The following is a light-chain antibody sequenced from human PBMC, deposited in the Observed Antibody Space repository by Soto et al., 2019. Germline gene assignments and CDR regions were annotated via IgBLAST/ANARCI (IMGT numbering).Light chain of an antibody. V-gene: IGLV2-11*01. J-gene: IGLJ3*02. CDR2: DVN. CDR1: SSDVGGYNY. CDR3: CSYAGSFTWV. Sequence: QSALTQPRSVSGSPGQSVTISCTGTSSDVGGYNYVSWYQQHPGRAPKLMIYDVNKRPSGVPDRFSGSQSGNTASLTISGLQAEDEADYYCCSYAGSFTWVFGGGTKVTVL.